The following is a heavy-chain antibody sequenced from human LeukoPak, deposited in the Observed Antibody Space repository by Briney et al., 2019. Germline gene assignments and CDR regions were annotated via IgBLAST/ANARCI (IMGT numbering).Heavy chain of an antibody. CDR2: IYTSGST. V-gene: IGHV4-61*02. J-gene: IGHJ4*02. CDR1: GGSISSGSYY. Sequence: SETLSLTCTVSGGSISSGSYYWSWIRQPAGKGLEWIGRIYTSGSTNYNPSLKSRVTISVDTSKNQFSLKLSSVTAADTAVYYCARAGRAPGYSSSRRYFDYWGQGTLVTVSS. CDR3: ARAGRAPGYSSSRRYFDY. D-gene: IGHD6-13*01.